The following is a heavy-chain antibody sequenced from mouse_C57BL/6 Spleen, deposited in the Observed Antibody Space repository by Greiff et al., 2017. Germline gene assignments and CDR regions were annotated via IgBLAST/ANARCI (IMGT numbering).Heavy chain of an antibody. J-gene: IGHJ4*01. CDR2: ISSGSSTI. V-gene: IGHV5-17*01. CDR1: GFTFSDYG. Sequence: EVQLQESGGGLVKPGGSLKLSCAASGFTFSDYGMHWVRQAPEKGLEWVAYISSGSSTIYYADTVKGRFTISRDNAKNTLFLQMTSLRSEDTAMYYCATENYYYAMDYWGQGTSVTVSS. CDR3: ATENYYYAMDY.